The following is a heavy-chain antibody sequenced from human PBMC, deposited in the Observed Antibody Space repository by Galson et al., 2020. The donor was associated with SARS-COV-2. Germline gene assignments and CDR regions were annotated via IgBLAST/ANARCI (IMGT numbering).Heavy chain of an antibody. V-gene: IGHV3-7*01. CDR1: GFPFSTYW. CDR2: IKQDGSQR. Sequence: GGSLRLSCAASGFPFSTYWMTWVRQAPGKGLEWVANIKQDGSQRHYVDSVKGRFTISRDNAKNSLYLQMNSRRAEDTAVYYCAGDGQSYTRLDYYDGTDVWGQGTTVTVSS. D-gene: IGHD2-2*02. J-gene: IGHJ6*02. CDR3: AGDGQSYTRLDYYDGTDV.